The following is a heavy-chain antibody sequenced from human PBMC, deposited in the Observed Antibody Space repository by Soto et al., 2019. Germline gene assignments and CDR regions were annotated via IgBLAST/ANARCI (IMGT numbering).Heavy chain of an antibody. V-gene: IGHV3-30*18. CDR3: AKSVGLQLTKGYFDY. Sequence: GGSLRLSCAASGFTFSSYGMHWVRQAPGKGLEWVAVISYDGSNKYYADSVKGRFTISRDNSKNTLYLQMNSLRAEDTAVYYCAKSVGLQLTKGYFDYWGQGTLVTVSS. CDR2: ISYDGSNK. D-gene: IGHD5-18*01. J-gene: IGHJ4*02. CDR1: GFTFSSYG.